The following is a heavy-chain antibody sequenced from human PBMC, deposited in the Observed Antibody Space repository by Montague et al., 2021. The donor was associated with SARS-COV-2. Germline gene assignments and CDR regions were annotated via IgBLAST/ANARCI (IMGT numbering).Heavy chain of an antibody. J-gene: IGHJ4*02. CDR1: GDSVAGKVPS. Sequence: CAISGDSVAGKVPSWNWVKHSSSSDLEWLGVSYYRSKWYNDYAESVKSRITIDPDTSKHQFSLHLNSVTPEDTAVYYCARIPVGSKYYFDFWGQGTLVTVSS. CDR3: ARIPVGSKYYFDF. D-gene: IGHD2-2*01. V-gene: IGHV6-1*01. CDR2: SYYRSKWYN.